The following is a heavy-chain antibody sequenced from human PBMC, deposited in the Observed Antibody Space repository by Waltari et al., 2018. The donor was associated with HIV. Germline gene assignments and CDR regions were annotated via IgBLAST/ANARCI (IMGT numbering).Heavy chain of an antibody. D-gene: IGHD3-22*01. Sequence: DVQLAESGGGWVQPGGSLRLSCAASGCTFSAFGFTWVRQAPGKGLEWVSYISTSSRPIYYADFVKGRFTISRDDAKNSLYLEMNSLRADDTAVYYCARESYYYDSSGYPLAYWGQGILVTVSS. J-gene: IGHJ4*02. CDR1: GCTFSAFG. CDR2: ISTSSRPI. V-gene: IGHV3-48*04. CDR3: ARESYYYDSSGYPLAY.